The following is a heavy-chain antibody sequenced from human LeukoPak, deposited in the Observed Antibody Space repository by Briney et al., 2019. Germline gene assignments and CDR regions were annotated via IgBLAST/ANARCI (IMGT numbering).Heavy chain of an antibody. CDR1: GYTFTGYY. D-gene: IGHD3-9*01. CDR2: TNPNSGGT. J-gene: IGHJ4*02. V-gene: IGHV1-2*02. CDR3: ARGGYDILTGYYALDY. Sequence: ASVKVSCTASGYTFTGYYMHWVRQAPGQGLAWMGWTNPNSGGTNYAQKFQGRVTMTRDTSISTAYMELRSLRSDDTAVYYCARGGYDILTGYYALDYWGQGTLVTVSS.